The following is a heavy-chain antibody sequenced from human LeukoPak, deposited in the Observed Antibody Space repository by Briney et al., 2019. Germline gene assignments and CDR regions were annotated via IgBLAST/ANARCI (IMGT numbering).Heavy chain of an antibody. CDR2: ISASGATT. Sequence: AGGSPRLSCAASRFTFSSYATSWVRQAPGKGLEWVSAISASGATTYYADSVKGRFTISRDNSKNTLYLQMNSLRTEDTAVYCCAKDLSYDFWSAFDYWGQGTLVTVSS. CDR3: AKDLSYDFWSAFDY. J-gene: IGHJ4*02. CDR1: RFTFSSYA. V-gene: IGHV3-23*01. D-gene: IGHD3-3*01.